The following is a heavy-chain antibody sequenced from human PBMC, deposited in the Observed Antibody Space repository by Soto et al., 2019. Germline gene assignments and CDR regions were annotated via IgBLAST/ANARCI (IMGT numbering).Heavy chain of an antibody. CDR1: GFTFSSYA. V-gene: IGHV3-23*01. D-gene: IGHD3-22*01. J-gene: IGHJ4*02. CDR2: ISGSGGST. Sequence: LRLSCAASGFTFSSYALSWVRQAPGRGLEWVSAISGSGGSTNYADSVKGRFTISRDNSKNTLYLQMNSLRAEDTAVYYCAKGRFYDSSGYSPLDYWGQGTLVTVSS. CDR3: AKGRFYDSSGYSPLDY.